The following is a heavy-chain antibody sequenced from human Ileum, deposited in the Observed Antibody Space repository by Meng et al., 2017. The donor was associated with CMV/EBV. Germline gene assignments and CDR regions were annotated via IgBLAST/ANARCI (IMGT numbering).Heavy chain of an antibody. CDR3: ARGNSPLSGAAALWS. J-gene: IGHJ5*02. CDR1: GYIFTGYY. D-gene: IGHD6-25*01. Sequence: QEQRVQSGAEVKQPGASVKVSCKASGYIFTGYYLHWVRQAPGHGLEWMGRINPNPRRGGTDYAQKFQGRLAMTRDTSTSIAFMELSSLKSDDTAVYYCARGNSPLSGAAALWSWGQGTLVTVSS. V-gene: IGHV1-2*06. CDR2: INPNPRRGGT.